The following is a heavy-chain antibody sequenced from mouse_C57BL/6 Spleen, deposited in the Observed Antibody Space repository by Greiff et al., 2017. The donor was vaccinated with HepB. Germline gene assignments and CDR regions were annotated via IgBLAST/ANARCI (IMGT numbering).Heavy chain of an antibody. J-gene: IGHJ2*01. CDR1: GYAFSSSW. Sequence: VQLVESGPELVKPGASVKISCKASGYAFSSSWMNWVKQRPGKGLEWIGRIYPGDGDTNYNGKFKGKATLTADKSSSTAYMQLSSLTSEDSAVYFCARCDYYGSYFDYWGQGTTLTVSS. CDR3: ARCDYYGSYFDY. V-gene: IGHV1-82*01. CDR2: IYPGDGDT. D-gene: IGHD1-1*01.